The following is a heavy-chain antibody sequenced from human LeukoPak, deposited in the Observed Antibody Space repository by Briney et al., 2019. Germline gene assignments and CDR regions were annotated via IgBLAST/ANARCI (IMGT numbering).Heavy chain of an antibody. D-gene: IGHD2-8*01. CDR3: AKRGCSNGVCYTDDI. CDR2: IRYDGSNK. V-gene: IGHV3-30*02. J-gene: IGHJ3*02. Sequence: GGSLRLSCAASGFTFSSYGMHWVRQAPGKGLEWVAFIRYDGSNKYYADSVKGRFTISRDNSKNTLYVQMNSLRAEDTAVYYCAKRGCSNGVCYTDDIWGQGTMVTVSS. CDR1: GFTFSSYG.